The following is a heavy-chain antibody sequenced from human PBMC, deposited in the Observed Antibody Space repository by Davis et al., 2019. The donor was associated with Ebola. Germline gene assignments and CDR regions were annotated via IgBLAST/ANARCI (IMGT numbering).Heavy chain of an antibody. J-gene: IGHJ6*02. V-gene: IGHV3-66*01. CDR2: LYTSDRT. Sequence: GGSLRLSCAASGFSFYSYWMTWVRQAPGKGLEWVAVLYTSDRTFYADSVKGRFTISRNRSNNTVYLQMNSLRVEDSAIYYCARGSDGIVGAQYHSLDVWGLGTTVTVSS. CDR1: GFSFYSYW. D-gene: IGHD1-26*01. CDR3: ARGSDGIVGAQYHSLDV.